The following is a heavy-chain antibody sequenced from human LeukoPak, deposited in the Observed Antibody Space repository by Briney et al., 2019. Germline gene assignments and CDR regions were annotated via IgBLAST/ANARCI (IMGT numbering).Heavy chain of an antibody. CDR2: IYIGDSDP. V-gene: IGHV5-51*01. CDR1: GYSFSTSW. CDR3: AKVKSFGYWFFDL. D-gene: IGHD3-16*01. J-gene: IGHJ2*01. Sequence: GESLKISCQGSGYSFSTSWIAWVRQAPGKGLEWVGSIYIGDSDPRYSPSFQGHVTMSADKSVNTASLQGNSLQSPDTGIYYCAKVKSFGYWFFDLWGRGTLVAVSS.